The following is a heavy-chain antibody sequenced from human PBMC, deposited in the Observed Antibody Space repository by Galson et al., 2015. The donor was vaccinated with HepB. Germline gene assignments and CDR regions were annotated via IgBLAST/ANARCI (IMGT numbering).Heavy chain of an antibody. CDR2: IWSDGSYT. CDR1: GFIFTNYG. J-gene: IGHJ3*01. D-gene: IGHD1-14*01. V-gene: IGHV3-33*01. CDR3: SRDLYRNFDAFYF. Sequence: SLRLSCAASGFIFTNYGMHWVRQAPGKGLEWVALIWSDGSYTYYADSVKGRVTISRDNSKNTLYLQMNSLRADDTAVYYCSRDLYRNFDAFYFWGQGTMVTVSS.